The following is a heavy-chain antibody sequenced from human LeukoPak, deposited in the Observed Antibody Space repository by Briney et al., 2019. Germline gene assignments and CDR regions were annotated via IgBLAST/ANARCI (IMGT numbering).Heavy chain of an antibody. V-gene: IGHV4-59*01. CDR3: ARWISGWSDDAFDI. CDR2: NYYSGST. D-gene: IGHD6-19*01. J-gene: IGHJ3*02. Sequence: SETLSLTCTVSGDSISSYYWSWIRQPPGKGLEWIGYNYYSGSTNYNLSLKSRVTISVHTSKNQFSLKLSSVTAADTAVYCCARWISGWSDDAFDIWGQGTMVTVSS. CDR1: GDSISSYY.